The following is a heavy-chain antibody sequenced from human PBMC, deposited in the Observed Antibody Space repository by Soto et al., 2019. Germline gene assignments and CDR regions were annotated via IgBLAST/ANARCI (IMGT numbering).Heavy chain of an antibody. D-gene: IGHD2-21*02. J-gene: IGHJ3*01. CDR1: GFTFTNSA. CDR2: IIVASGRT. V-gene: IGHV1-58*01. Sequence: SVKVSCKTSGFTFTNSAVQWVRQARGQRLEWIGWIIVASGRTNYAREVQERVTISRDTSTSTAYMELSGLRPEDTAVYYCVAELYSGGGCCSFDFWGQGTMVTVSS. CDR3: VAELYSGGGCCSFDF.